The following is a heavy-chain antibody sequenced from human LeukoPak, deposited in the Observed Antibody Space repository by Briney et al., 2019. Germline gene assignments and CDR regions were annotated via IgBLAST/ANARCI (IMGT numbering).Heavy chain of an antibody. CDR2: IIPSFGTA. CDR3: ARDTEAYYYDSSGYYFNWFDP. CDR1: GGTFSSYA. D-gene: IGHD3-22*01. Sequence: GASVKVSCKASGGTFSSYAISWVRQAPGQGLEWMGGIIPSFGTANYAQKFQGRVTITADESTSTAYMELSSLRSEDTAVYYCARDTEAYYYDSSGYYFNWFDPWGQGTLVTVSS. V-gene: IGHV1-69*13. J-gene: IGHJ5*02.